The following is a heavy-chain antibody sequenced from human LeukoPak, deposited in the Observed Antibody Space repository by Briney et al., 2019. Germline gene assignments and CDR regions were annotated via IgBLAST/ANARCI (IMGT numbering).Heavy chain of an antibody. Sequence: GGSLRLSCTVSGFTVSSNSMSWVRQAPGKGLEWVSFIYSDNTHYSDSVKGRFTISRDNYKNTLYLKMNSLRAEDTAVYYCARRPYCSGGTCYTLDYWGQGTLVTVSS. CDR3: ARRPYCSGGTCYTLDY. D-gene: IGHD2-15*01. CDR1: GFTVSSNS. V-gene: IGHV3-53*01. J-gene: IGHJ4*02. CDR2: IYSDNT.